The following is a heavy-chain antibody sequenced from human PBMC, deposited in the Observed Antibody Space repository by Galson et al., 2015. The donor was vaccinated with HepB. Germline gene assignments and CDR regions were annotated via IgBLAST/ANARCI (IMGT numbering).Heavy chain of an antibody. CDR3: AKGGRYCSSTSCYTNFRRDYMDV. Sequence: SLRLSCAASGFTFSSYAMSWVRQAPGKGLEWVSAISGSGGSTYYADSVKGRFTISRDNSKNTLYLQMNSLRAEDTAVYYCAKGGRYCSSTSCYTNFRRDYMDVWGKGTTVTVSS. D-gene: IGHD2-2*02. CDR1: GFTFSSYA. J-gene: IGHJ6*03. CDR2: ISGSGGST. V-gene: IGHV3-23*01.